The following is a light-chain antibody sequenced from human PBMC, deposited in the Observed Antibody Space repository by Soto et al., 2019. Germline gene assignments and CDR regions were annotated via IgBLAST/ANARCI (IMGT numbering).Light chain of an antibody. Sequence: NFMLTQPRSVSESPGKPVTISCTGRGAGLITNYVQWYQQRPGSAPTPVIYEDSRRPSGVPDRFSGSVDISSNAAYLTISGLKTEDEADYDCQSYDSNNRWMFGGVTKLTVL. CDR1: GAGLITNY. CDR3: QSYDSNNRWM. V-gene: IGLV6-57*02. CDR2: EDS. J-gene: IGLJ3*02.